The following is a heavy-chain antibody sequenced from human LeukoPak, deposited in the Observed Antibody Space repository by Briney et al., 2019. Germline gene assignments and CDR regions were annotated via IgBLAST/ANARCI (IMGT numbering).Heavy chain of an antibody. Sequence: PSETLSLTCTVSGGPISSYYWSWIRQPAGEAREGIGRIYTSGSTNYYPSLKSRVTMSVDTSKNQFSLKLSAVTAADTAVYYCARDYSSSWPAGDWFDPRGQGTLVTVSS. J-gene: IGHJ5*02. D-gene: IGHD6-13*01. V-gene: IGHV4-4*07. CDR3: ARDYSSSWPAGDWFDP. CDR2: IYTSGST. CDR1: GGPISSYY.